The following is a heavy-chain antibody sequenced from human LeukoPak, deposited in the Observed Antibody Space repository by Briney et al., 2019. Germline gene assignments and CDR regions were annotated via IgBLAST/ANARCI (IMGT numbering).Heavy chain of an antibody. V-gene: IGHV3-30*03. J-gene: IGHJ6*03. CDR1: GFTFSSYG. CDR2: ISYDGSNK. Sequence: GGSLRLSCAASGFTFSSYGMHWVRQAPGKGLEWVAVISYDGSNKYYADSVKGRFTISRDNAKNSLYLQMNSLRAEDTAVYYCVRGSLASGVVVYYYYYLDVWGKGTTVTVSS. CDR3: VRGSLASGVVVYYYYYLDV. D-gene: IGHD3-3*01.